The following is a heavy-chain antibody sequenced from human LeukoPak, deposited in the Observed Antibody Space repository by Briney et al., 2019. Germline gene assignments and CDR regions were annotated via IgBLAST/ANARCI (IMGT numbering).Heavy chain of an antibody. CDR3: AKDRETTASGTFDF. V-gene: IGHV3-48*03. CDR2: ITSSGNIT. D-gene: IGHD6-13*01. CDR1: GFNFSSYE. J-gene: IGHJ4*02. Sequence: GGSLRLSCAASGFNFSSYEMNWVRQAPGKGLEWISYITSSGNITYYADSVKGRFTISRDNAKNSMYLQMNILRAEDTGVYFCAKDRETTASGTFDFRGQGTLVTVSS.